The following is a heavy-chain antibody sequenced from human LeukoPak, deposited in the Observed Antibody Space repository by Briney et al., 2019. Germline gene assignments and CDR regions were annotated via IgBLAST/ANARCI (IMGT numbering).Heavy chain of an antibody. CDR3: EGFGELFDRDAFDI. D-gene: IGHD3-10*01. CDR2: INHSGST. Sequence: SETLSLTCAVYGGSFSGYYWSWIRQPPGKGLEWIGEINHSGSTNYNPSLKSRVTISVDTSKNQFSLKLSSVTAADTAVYYCEGFGELFDRDAFDIWGQGTMVTVSS. J-gene: IGHJ3*02. V-gene: IGHV4-34*01. CDR1: GGSFSGYY.